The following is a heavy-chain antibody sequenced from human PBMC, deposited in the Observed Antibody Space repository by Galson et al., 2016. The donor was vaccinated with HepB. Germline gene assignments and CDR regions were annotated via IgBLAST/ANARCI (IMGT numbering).Heavy chain of an antibody. Sequence: SVKVSCKASGGNFNSYGFSWVRQAPGQGLEWMGGIIPIFDTPNYAQEFQGRVTITADKSTSTVYMDLNSLRSEDTAVYYCARDRERVVVLPYHYYGMDVWGQGTTVTVSS. CDR1: GGNFNSYG. V-gene: IGHV1-69*06. CDR3: ARDRERVVVLPYHYYGMDV. J-gene: IGHJ6*02. D-gene: IGHD2-15*01. CDR2: IIPIFDTP.